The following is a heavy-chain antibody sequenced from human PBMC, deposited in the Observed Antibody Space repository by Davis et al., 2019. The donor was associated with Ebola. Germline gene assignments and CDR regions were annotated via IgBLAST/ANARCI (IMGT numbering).Heavy chain of an antibody. Sequence: GESLKISCAASGFTVSSNYMSWVRQAPGKGLEWVSVIYSGGSTYYADSVKGRFTISRDNSKNTLYLQMNSLRAEGTAVYYCARGIVVVGFDYWGQGTLVTVSS. CDR2: IYSGGST. CDR1: GFTVSSNY. D-gene: IGHD2-15*01. J-gene: IGHJ4*02. CDR3: ARGIVVVGFDY. V-gene: IGHV3-53*01.